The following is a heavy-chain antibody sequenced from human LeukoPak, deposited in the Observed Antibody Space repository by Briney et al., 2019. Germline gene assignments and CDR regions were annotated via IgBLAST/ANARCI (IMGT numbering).Heavy chain of an antibody. Sequence: GGSLRLSCAASGFTFSNAWMSWVRQAPGKGLEWVGRIRSKANGGTADYAAPVIGRFTISRDDSRNMLYLQMSSLKTEDTAVYYCTKSLDCSRTTCDSWGQGTLVTVSS. D-gene: IGHD2-2*01. V-gene: IGHV3-15*01. CDR2: IRSKANGGTA. CDR1: GFTFSNAW. CDR3: TKSLDCSRTTCDS. J-gene: IGHJ5*01.